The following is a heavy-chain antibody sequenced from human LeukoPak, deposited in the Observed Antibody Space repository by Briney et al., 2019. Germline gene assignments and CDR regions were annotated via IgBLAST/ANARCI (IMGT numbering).Heavy chain of an antibody. D-gene: IGHD6-13*01. V-gene: IGHV4-59*08. Sequence: SETLSLTCNVSSGSIRSYYWSWIRQPPGRGLEWIGHIFHTGTATYNPSLKSRFTMSVDTSKNQFSLKVTSVTAADTAVYYCASQVHWAAALDSWGQGTLVSVSS. CDR2: IFHTGTA. CDR1: SGSIRSYY. J-gene: IGHJ4*02. CDR3: ASQVHWAAALDS.